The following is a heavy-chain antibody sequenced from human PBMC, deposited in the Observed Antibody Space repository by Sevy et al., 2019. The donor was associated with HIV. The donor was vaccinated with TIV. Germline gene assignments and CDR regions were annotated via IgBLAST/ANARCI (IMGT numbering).Heavy chain of an antibody. J-gene: IGHJ5*02. V-gene: IGHV3-33*06. CDR2: IWYDGSYK. Sequence: GESLKISCAASGFTFSNYGMHWVRQAPGKGLEWVAVIWYDGSYKYYADSVKGRFTISRDNTKSTLYLQMNSLRAEDTALYYCAKTFAIFGVLMSPDFDPWGQGTLVTVSS. CDR1: GFTFSNYG. D-gene: IGHD3-3*01. CDR3: AKTFAIFGVLMSPDFDP.